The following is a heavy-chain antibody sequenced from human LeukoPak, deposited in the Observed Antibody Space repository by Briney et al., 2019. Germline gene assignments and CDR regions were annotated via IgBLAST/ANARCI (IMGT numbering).Heavy chain of an antibody. CDR2: ICYSGST. V-gene: IGHV4-30-4*08. CDR1: GGSISSGDYY. J-gene: IGHJ5*02. CDR3: ARDRRDQSGWYYIPGGS. D-gene: IGHD2-15*01. Sequence: SETLSLTCTVSGGSISSGDYYWSWIRQPPGKGLEYIGYICYSGSTYYNPSLKSRITISLDTSKNQFSLKLSSVTPADTAVYYCARDRRDQSGWYYIPGGSWGQGTLVTVSS.